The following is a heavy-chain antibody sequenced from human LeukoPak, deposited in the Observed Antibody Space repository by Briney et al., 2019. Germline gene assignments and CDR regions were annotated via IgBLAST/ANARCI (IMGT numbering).Heavy chain of an antibody. CDR1: GFTFSSYS. Sequence: GGSLRLSCAASGFTFSSYSMNWVRQAPGKGLEWVSYISSSSSTIYYADSVKGRFTTSRDNAKNSLYLQMNSLRDEDTAVYYCARDLSDDSSGYYTLAYYYYGMDVWGQGTTVTVSS. CDR3: ARDLSDDSSGYYTLAYYYYGMDV. CDR2: ISSSSSTI. V-gene: IGHV3-48*02. D-gene: IGHD3-22*01. J-gene: IGHJ6*02.